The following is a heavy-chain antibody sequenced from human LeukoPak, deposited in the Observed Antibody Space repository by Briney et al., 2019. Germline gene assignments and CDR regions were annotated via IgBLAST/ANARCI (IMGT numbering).Heavy chain of an antibody. CDR3: ARDEYDSRSVGY. CDR1: GFPFRTYD. J-gene: IGHJ4*02. V-gene: IGHV3-33*01. Sequence: GGSLRLSCAASGFPFRTYDMHWVRQAPGKGLEWVAVISSEGSTKYYVDSVTGRFSISRDNSKNTLYLQMNRLRAEDTAVYYCARDEYDSRSVGYWGQGTLVTVSS. CDR2: ISSEGSTK. D-gene: IGHD3-22*01.